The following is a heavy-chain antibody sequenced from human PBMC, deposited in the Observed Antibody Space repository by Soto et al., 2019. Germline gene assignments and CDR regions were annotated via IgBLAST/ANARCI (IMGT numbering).Heavy chain of an antibody. Sequence: SETLSLTCAVYGGSFRGYYWSWIRQPPGKGLELIGEINHSGSTNYKPSLKSRVTISVDTSKKQFSLKLSSVTAADTAVYYCARRYYDFWSGYYRRWGQGTLVNVSS. D-gene: IGHD3-3*01. CDR1: GGSFRGYY. V-gene: IGHV4-34*01. J-gene: IGHJ4*02. CDR3: ARRYYDFWSGYYRR. CDR2: INHSGST.